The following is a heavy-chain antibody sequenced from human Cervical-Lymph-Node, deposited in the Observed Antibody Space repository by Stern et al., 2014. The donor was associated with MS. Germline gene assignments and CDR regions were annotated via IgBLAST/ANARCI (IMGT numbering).Heavy chain of an antibody. CDR2: IIPLFGIV. CDR3: ARGGIVVVVAATRDYYYGMDV. Sequence: AQLVESGAEVKKPGSSVKVSCKASGGTFSKYPISWVRQAPGQGLEWMGGIIPLFGIVNYTQKFQGRITITADKSTSTAYMELSSLRSEDTAAYYCARGGIVVVVAATRDYYYGMDVWGQGTTVTVSS. CDR1: GGTFSKYP. J-gene: IGHJ6*02. V-gene: IGHV1-69*17. D-gene: IGHD2-15*01.